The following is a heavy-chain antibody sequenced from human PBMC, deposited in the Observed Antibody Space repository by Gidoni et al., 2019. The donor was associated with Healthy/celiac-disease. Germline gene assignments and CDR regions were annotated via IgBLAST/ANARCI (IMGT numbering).Heavy chain of an antibody. Sequence: QVQLVQSGAEVKKPGASVKVSCKASGYTFTSYVISWVLQAPGQGLEWMGGISADNVTTNYEQKLQGNVTMTTDTSTGTAYMGRRSLRSDDTAVYYCARRGRNWFDPWGQGTLVTVSS. J-gene: IGHJ5*02. D-gene: IGHD3-10*01. CDR2: ISADNVTT. CDR3: ARRGRNWFDP. V-gene: IGHV1-18*01. CDR1: GYTFTSYV.